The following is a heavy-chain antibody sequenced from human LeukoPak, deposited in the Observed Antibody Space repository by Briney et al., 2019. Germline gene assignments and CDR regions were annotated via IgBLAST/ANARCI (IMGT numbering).Heavy chain of an antibody. CDR2: INPNSGGT. Sequence: EASVKVSCKASGYTFTGYYMHWLRQAPGQGLEWMGWINPNSGGTNHAEKFQGRVTMTRDTSISTAYMELSRLKSDDTAVYYCASGPEGEFDYWGQGTLVTVSS. CDR3: ASGPEGEFDY. D-gene: IGHD1-26*01. V-gene: IGHV1-2*02. J-gene: IGHJ4*02. CDR1: GYTFTGYY.